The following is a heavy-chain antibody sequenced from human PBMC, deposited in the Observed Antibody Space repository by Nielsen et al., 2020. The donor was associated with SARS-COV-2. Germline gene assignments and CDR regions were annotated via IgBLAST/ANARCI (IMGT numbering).Heavy chain of an antibody. CDR3: ARDPYNWNSLFDY. CDR1: GFTFSSYG. V-gene: IGHV3-30*03. Sequence: GGSLRLSCAASGFTFSSYGMHWVRQAPGKGLEWVAVISYDGSNKYYADSVKGRFTISRDNSKNTLYLQMNSLRAEDTAVYYCARDPYNWNSLFDYWGQGTLVTVSS. CDR2: ISYDGSNK. J-gene: IGHJ4*02. D-gene: IGHD1-7*01.